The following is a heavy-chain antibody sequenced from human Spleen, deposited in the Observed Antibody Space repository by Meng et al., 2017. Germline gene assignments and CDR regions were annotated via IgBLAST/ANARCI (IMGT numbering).Heavy chain of an antibody. CDR2: ISYSGSA. V-gene: IGHV4-30-4*01. D-gene: IGHD6-13*01. J-gene: IGHJ4*02. CDR3: ARDSAAAGNLVY. Sequence: QVQLQESGPGLVKTSQTLSLTCTVSGASISSANYYWSWIRQPPGKGLEWIGYISYSGSAYYNPSLKSRLTISIDTSKNQFSLKVTSVTAADTAIYFCARDSAAAGNLVYWGQGTLVTVSS. CDR1: GASISSANYY.